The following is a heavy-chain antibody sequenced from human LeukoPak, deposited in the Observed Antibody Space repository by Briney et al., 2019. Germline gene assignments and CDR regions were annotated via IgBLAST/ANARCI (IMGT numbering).Heavy chain of an antibody. CDR1: GGTFSSYA. D-gene: IGHD1-1*01. CDR2: IIPIFGIA. Sequence: ASVTVSCKASGGTFSSYAISWVRQAPGQGLEWMGRIIPIFGIANYAQKFQGRVTITADKSTSTAYMELSSLRSEDTAVYYCARAPVQLERGAWFDPWGQGTLVTVSS. J-gene: IGHJ5*02. V-gene: IGHV1-69*04. CDR3: ARAPVQLERGAWFDP.